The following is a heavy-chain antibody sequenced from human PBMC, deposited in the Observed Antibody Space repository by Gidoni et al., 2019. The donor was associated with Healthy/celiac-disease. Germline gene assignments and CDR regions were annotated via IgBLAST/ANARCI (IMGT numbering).Heavy chain of an antibody. D-gene: IGHD3-16*02. CDR2: IIPIFGAA. Sequence: QVQLVQSGAEVKKLGSSVKFSSKLLGGTFSRFAISWVRQAPGQGLEWMGGIIPIFGAANYAQKFQGRVTITADESTSTAYMELSSLRSEDTAVYYCARAGHYDYVWGSYRGDYWGQGTLVTVSS. CDR1: GGTFSRFA. V-gene: IGHV1-69*01. CDR3: ARAGHYDYVWGSYRGDY. J-gene: IGHJ4*02.